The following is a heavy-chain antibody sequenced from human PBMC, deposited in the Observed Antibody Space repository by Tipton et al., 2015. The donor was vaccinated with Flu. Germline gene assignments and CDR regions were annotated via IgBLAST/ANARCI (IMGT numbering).Heavy chain of an antibody. Sequence: GSLRLSCAASGFTVSSKYMGWVRQAPGKGLQWVSVIYRGGTTYVADSVKGRCTISRENSKNTLYLQWNSLTTEDTAVYYCATLGNSGTDGFDIWGQGTMVTISS. CDR1: GFTVSSKY. V-gene: IGHV3-66*02. CDR2: IYRGGTT. J-gene: IGHJ3*02. CDR3: ATLGNSGTDGFDI. D-gene: IGHD5-12*01.